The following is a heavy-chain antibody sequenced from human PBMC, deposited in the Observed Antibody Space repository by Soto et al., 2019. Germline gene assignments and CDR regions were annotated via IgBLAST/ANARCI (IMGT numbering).Heavy chain of an antibody. CDR1: GYSFSTSY. V-gene: IGHV1-46*03. CDR3: ARGLYGDEIDP. CDR2: INANGGTT. J-gene: IGHJ5*02. Sequence: QVQLVQSGAEVKKPGASVKVSCKASGYSFSTSYMHWVRQAPGQGLEWMGIINANGGTTNYAQKFQGRVTMTRDTSTSTVYMELSSLRSDDTAVYFCARGLYGDEIDPWGQATLVTVSS. D-gene: IGHD4-17*01.